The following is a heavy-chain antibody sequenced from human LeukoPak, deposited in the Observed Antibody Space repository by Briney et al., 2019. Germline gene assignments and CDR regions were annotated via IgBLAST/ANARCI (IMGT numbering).Heavy chain of an antibody. D-gene: IGHD1-26*01. J-gene: IGHJ4*02. CDR2: ISGSGGST. CDR1: GFTFSSYA. V-gene: IGHV3-23*01. Sequence: GGSLRLSCAASGFTFSSYAMSWVRQAPGKGLEWVSAISGSGGSTYYADSVKGRFTISRDNSKNTLYLQMNSLRAEDTALYYCAKDVRELVGATTHFDYWGQGTLVTVSS. CDR3: AKDVRELVGATTHFDY.